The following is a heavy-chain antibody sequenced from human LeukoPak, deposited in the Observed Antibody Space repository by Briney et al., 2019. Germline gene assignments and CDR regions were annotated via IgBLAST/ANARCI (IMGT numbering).Heavy chain of an antibody. J-gene: IGHJ4*02. CDR1: GFTFSSYG. CDR2: ISGSGGST. D-gene: IGHD6-19*01. Sequence: QTGGSLRLSCAASGFTFSSYGMHWVRQAPGKGLEWVSAISGSGGSTYYADSVKGRFTISRDTSKNTLYLQMNSLRAEDTAAYYCAKDPNSSGWYGPGYWGQGTLVTVSS. CDR3: AKDPNSSGWYGPGY. V-gene: IGHV3-23*01.